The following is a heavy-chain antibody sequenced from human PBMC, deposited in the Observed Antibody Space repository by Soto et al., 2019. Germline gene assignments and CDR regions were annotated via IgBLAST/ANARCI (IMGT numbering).Heavy chain of an antibody. V-gene: IGHV3-33*01. CDR1: GFTFSSYG. J-gene: IGHJ6*02. Sequence: QVQLVESGGGVVQPGRSLRLSCAASGFTFSSYGMHWVRQAPGKRLEWVAVIWYDGSNKYYADSVKGRFTISRDNSKNTLYLQMNSLRAEDTAVYYCARDPIESNYYYGMDVWGQGTTVTVSS. CDR2: IWYDGSNK. CDR3: ARDPIESNYYYGMDV.